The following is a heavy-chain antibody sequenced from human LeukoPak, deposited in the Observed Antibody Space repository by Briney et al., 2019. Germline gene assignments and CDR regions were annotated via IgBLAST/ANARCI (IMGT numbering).Heavy chain of an antibody. J-gene: IGHJ6*03. CDR3: ARDQGFHFQHMDV. Sequence: PGGSLRLSCAASGFTFSYYSMNWVRQTPGEGLEWVSSISSRSSHIDYADSVKGRLTISRDAAKNSLYLQMNSLRVEDTAVYYCARDQGFHFQHMDVWGKGTTVIVSS. D-gene: IGHD2-15*01. CDR2: ISSRSSHI. CDR1: GFTFSYYS. V-gene: IGHV3-21*01.